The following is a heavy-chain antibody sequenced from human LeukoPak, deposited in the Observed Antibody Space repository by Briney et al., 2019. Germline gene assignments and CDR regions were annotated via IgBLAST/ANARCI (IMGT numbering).Heavy chain of an antibody. V-gene: IGHV3-11*04. Sequence: GGSLRLSCAASGFTFSDYYMSWIRQAPGKGLEWVSYISSSGSTIYYAVSVKGRFTISRDNAKNSLYLQMNSLRAEDTAVYYCARASSSGITIFGVVTGFDYWGQGTLVTVSS. CDR2: ISSSGSTI. CDR3: ARASSSGITIFGVVTGFDY. J-gene: IGHJ4*02. D-gene: IGHD3-3*01. CDR1: GFTFSDYY.